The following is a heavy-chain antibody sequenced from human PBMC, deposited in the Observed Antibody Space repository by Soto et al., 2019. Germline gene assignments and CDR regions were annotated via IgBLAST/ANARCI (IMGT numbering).Heavy chain of an antibody. V-gene: IGHV4-30-4*01. J-gene: IGHJ4*02. D-gene: IGHD3-3*01. Sequence: TXSLTCNFAGDSVSNVGFHWAWLRVRPGKVLEWIGSIYNGCSNYYRPSLASRMPMSLDAHRNHYSLRLTSVTAADTAVYFCARAPVGLDTISYFDYWGQGKLVTVSS. CDR3: ARAPVGLDTISYFDY. CDR1: GDSVSNVGFH. CDR2: IYNGCSN.